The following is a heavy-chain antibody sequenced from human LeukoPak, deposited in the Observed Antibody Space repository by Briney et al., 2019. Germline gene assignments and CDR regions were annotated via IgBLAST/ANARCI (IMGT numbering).Heavy chain of an antibody. J-gene: IGHJ5*02. CDR2: FDPEDGET. CDR1: GYTFTELS. V-gene: IGHV1-24*01. CDR3: ATDLVNYYDSSGYLP. Sequence: ASVKVSCKVSGYTFTELSMHWVRQAPGKGLEWMGGFDPEDGETIYAQKFQGRVTMTEDTSTDTAYMELSSLRSEDTAVYYCATDLVNYYDSSGYLPWGQGTLVTVSS. D-gene: IGHD3-22*01.